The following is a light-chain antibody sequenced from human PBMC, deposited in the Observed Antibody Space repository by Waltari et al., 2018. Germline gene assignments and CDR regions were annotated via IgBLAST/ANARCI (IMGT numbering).Light chain of an antibody. Sequence: DIQMTQSPSSLSASVGDRVTLTCRASQDISTWLAWYQQKPGKAPKLLIYKASSLQSGVPARFSGSGSGTDFTLTISSLQPEDFASYYCQQHNSAPRTFGQGTKVEIK. CDR1: QDISTW. CDR3: QQHNSAPRT. J-gene: IGKJ1*01. CDR2: KAS. V-gene: IGKV1-5*03.